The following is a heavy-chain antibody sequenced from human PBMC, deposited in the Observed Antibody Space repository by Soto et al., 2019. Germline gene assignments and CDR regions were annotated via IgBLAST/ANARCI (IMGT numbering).Heavy chain of an antibody. D-gene: IGHD3-16*01. CDR2: INQDGSER. V-gene: IGHV3-7*01. CDR3: VCGGNFFVY. Sequence: EVQLVESGGGLVQPGGSLRLSCAASGFTFSTHWMTWVRQPTGKGLEWVANINQDGSERYYVDSVRGRFTISRDNAKNSLYLQMNSLRAEDTAVYYCVCGGNFFVYWGQGTLVTVSP. J-gene: IGHJ4*02. CDR1: GFTFSTHW.